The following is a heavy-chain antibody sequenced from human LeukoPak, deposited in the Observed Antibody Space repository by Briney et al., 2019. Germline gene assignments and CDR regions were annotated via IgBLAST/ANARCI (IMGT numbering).Heavy chain of an antibody. V-gene: IGHV4-59*06. D-gene: IGHD1-26*01. CDR2: IYYSGST. J-gene: IGHJ4*02. CDR3: ARGLGSPTPNQYFDY. Sequence: SETLSLTCTASNGSISSYYWSWIRQPAGKGLEWIGYIYYSGSTYYNPSLKSRVTISVDTSKNQFSLKLSSVTAADTAVYYCARGLGSPTPNQYFDYWGQGTLVTVSS. CDR1: NGSISSYY.